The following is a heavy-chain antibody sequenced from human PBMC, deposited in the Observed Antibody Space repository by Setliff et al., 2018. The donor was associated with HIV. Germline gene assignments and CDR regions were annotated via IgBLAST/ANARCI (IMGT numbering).Heavy chain of an antibody. Sequence: PSETLSLTCTVSGGSISSYYWSWIRQPPGKGLEWIGYIYTSGSTNYNPSLKSRVTISVDTSKNPFSLKLSSVTAADTAVYYCARGLSFYDPGGFDYWGQGTLVTVPQ. CDR1: GGSISSYY. D-gene: IGHD3-22*01. CDR2: IYTSGST. CDR3: ARGLSFYDPGGFDY. J-gene: IGHJ4*02. V-gene: IGHV4-4*09.